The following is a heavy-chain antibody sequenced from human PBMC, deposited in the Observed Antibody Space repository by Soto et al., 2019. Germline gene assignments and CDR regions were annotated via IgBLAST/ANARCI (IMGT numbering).Heavy chain of an antibody. V-gene: IGHV1-18*01. CDR2: ISAYNANA. CDR1: GYTFRNFG. CDR3: ARENSYFAY. J-gene: IGHJ4*02. Sequence: QIPLLQSGAEVKKPGASVKVTCKASGYTFRNFGISWVRQAPGQGLVWMGWISAYNANANYAQKFQGRLTMTADTSTSTAYMELRSLRSDDTAVYYCARENSYFAYWGQGTLVTVSS.